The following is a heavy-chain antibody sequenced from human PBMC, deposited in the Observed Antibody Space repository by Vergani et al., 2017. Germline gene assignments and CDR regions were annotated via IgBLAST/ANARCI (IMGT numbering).Heavy chain of an antibody. CDR1: GDSIISRSYY. J-gene: IGHJ2*01. CDR3: ASGKDYSDSTSQFRGRYIYV. D-gene: IGHD1-26*01. Sequence: QMQLQESGPGLVKASETLSLTCTVSGDSIISRSYYWGWIRQPPGKGLEWIGSIYNSGNGDSSSSLKSRVTISADTSKNQFSLRLTSVTAADTAVYYCASGKDYSDSTSQFRGRYIYVWVRGTLVTV. CDR2: IYNSGNG. V-gene: IGHV4-39*01.